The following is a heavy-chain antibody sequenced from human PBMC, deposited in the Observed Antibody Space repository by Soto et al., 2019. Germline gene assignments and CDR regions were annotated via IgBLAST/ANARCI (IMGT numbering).Heavy chain of an antibody. CDR1: GGSIRSYY. CDR2: VFYSGST. J-gene: IGHJ4*02. V-gene: IGHV4-59*01. D-gene: IGHD3-22*01. CDR3: ARSYYYESSGYYSNDY. Sequence: SETLSLTCTVSGGSIRSYYWSWIRQPPGKGLEWIGYVFYSGSTNYNPSLKSRVTISVDTSRNQFSLKLGSVTAADTAVYYCARSYYYESSGYYSNDYWGQGTLVTVSS.